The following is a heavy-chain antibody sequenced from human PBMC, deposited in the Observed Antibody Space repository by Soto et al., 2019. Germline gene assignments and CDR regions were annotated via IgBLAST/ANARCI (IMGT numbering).Heavy chain of an antibody. D-gene: IGHD6-19*01. CDR1: GFTFSRYW. CDR3: ARGRIAVAGFDY. Sequence: GGYLRLSCAASGFTFSRYWMHWVRQAPGKGMVWVSRINSDGSSTSYADSVKGRFTISRDNAKNTLYLQMNSLRAEDTAVYYCARGRIAVAGFDYWGQGTLGTVS. V-gene: IGHV3-74*01. J-gene: IGHJ4*02. CDR2: INSDGSST.